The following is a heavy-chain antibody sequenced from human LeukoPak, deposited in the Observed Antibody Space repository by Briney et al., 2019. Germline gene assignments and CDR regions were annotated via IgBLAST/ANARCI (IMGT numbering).Heavy chain of an antibody. CDR2: VYYSGST. D-gene: IGHD6-13*01. J-gene: IGHJ3*02. CDR3: ARGGSSSPRRAFDI. Sequence: SETLSLTCTVSGGSISTYSWSWIRQPPGKGLEWIGYVYYSGSTNYNPSLKSRVTISVDTSKNHFSLKLSSVTAADTAVYYCARGGSSSPRRAFDIWGQGTMVTVSS. CDR1: GGSISTYS. V-gene: IGHV4-59*01.